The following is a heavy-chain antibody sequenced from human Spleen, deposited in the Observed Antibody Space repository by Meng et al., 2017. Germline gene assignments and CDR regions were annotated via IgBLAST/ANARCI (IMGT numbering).Heavy chain of an antibody. V-gene: IGHV4-34*01. CDR3: ARGPTTMAHDFDY. CDR2: INHSGST. CDR1: GGSFSEYY. J-gene: IGHJ4*02. D-gene: IGHD4-11*01. Sequence: QVQRQQWWAVLLKPSETLSCVCVVSGGSFSEYYWSWIRQPPGKGLEWIGEINHSGSTNYNPSLESRATISVDTSQNNLSLKLSSVTAADSAVYYCARGPTTMAHDFDYWGQGTLVTVPS.